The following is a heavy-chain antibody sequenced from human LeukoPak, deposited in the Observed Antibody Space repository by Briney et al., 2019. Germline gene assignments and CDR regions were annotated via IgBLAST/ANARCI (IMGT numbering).Heavy chain of an antibody. Sequence: PSETLSLTCTVSGGSISSYYWSWVRQPPGKGLEWVGYIYYSVSTNYNPSLKSRVTISVDTSKNQFSLKLSSVTAADTAVYYCARDWRIGSSWWIDYWGQGTLVTVSS. CDR3: ARDWRIGSSWWIDY. CDR2: IYYSVST. CDR1: GGSISSYY. J-gene: IGHJ4*02. V-gene: IGHV4-59*01. D-gene: IGHD6-13*01.